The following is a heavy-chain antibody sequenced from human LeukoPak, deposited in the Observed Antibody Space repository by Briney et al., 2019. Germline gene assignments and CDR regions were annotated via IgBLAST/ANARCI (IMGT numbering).Heavy chain of an antibody. CDR1: GGSISSGPYY. V-gene: IGHV4-61*09. Sequence: PSETLSLTCTVSGGSISSGPYYWTWIRLPAGKGLEWIGHFYTSVSTNYNPSLKSRVTISVDTSKNQFSLKLSSVTAADTAVYYCARDYYDSRAFYYYMDVWGKGTTVTVSS. CDR3: ARDYYDSRAFYYYMDV. J-gene: IGHJ6*03. CDR2: FYTSVST. D-gene: IGHD3-22*01.